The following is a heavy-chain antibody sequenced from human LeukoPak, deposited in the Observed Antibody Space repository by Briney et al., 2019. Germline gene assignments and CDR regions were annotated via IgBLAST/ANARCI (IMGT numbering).Heavy chain of an antibody. CDR2: ISSSGSTI. V-gene: IGHV3-48*03. CDR1: GFTFSSYE. Sequence: GGSLRLSCAASGFTFSSYEMNWVRQAPGKGLEWVSYISSSGSTIYYADSVKGRFTISRDNAKNSLYLQMNSLRAEDTAVYYCASPYYDSWSGFPMIWGQGTMVTVSS. D-gene: IGHD3-3*01. CDR3: ASPYYDSWSGFPMI. J-gene: IGHJ3*02.